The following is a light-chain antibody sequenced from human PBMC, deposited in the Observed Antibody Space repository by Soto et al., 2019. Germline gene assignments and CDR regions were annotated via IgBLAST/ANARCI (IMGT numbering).Light chain of an antibody. V-gene: IGKV3-20*01. CDR1: QSVSSSY. Sequence: LKLSVVALSLSRRDSAKLSCRASQSVSSSYLAWYQQKPGQAPRLLIYGASSRATGIPDRFSGSGSGTDFTLTISFLEAEDGIRYCCPLYAFPLNPFCHVTKLDNK. CDR3: PLYAFPLNP. J-gene: IGKJ2*01. CDR2: GAS.